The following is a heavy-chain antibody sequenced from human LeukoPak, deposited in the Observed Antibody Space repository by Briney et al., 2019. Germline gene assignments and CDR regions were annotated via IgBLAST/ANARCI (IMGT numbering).Heavy chain of an antibody. V-gene: IGHV5-51*01. CDR3: ARSEYQLLSAFDI. D-gene: IGHD2-2*01. Sequence: GESLKISCKVSGYSFTSYWIGWVRQMPGKGLEWMGIIYPGDSDTRYSPSFQGQVTISADKSISTAYLQWSSLKASDTAMYYCARSEYQLLSAFDIWGQGTMVTVSS. CDR1: GYSFTSYW. CDR2: IYPGDSDT. J-gene: IGHJ3*02.